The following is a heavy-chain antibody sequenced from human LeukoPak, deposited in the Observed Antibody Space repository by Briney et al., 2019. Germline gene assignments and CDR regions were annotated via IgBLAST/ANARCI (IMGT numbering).Heavy chain of an antibody. CDR1: GGSISTYY. D-gene: IGHD3-22*01. CDR3: TRNYDSSGYTTFGY. V-gene: IGHV4-59*01. Sequence: PSETLSLTCTVSGGSISTYYWSWIRQPPGKGLEWIGHIYYSGSTNYNPSLKSRVTIAVDTSKNHFSLKLSSVTAADTAVYYCTRNYDSSGYTTFGYWGRATLVTVSS. CDR2: IYYSGST. J-gene: IGHJ4*02.